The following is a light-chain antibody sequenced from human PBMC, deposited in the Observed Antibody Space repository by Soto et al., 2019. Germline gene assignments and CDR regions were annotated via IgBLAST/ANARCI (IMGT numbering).Light chain of an antibody. Sequence: MMMTQSPATLSVSPGERVTLSCRTSHSVNSHVAWYQQKPGHHPRLLLYGASTRATGIPVRFSGSGFGTEFTLTISSLQSEDFAVYYCQQYKNWPLFGQGTRLEIK. J-gene: IGKJ5*01. CDR1: HSVNSH. CDR2: GAS. V-gene: IGKV3-15*01. CDR3: QQYKNWPL.